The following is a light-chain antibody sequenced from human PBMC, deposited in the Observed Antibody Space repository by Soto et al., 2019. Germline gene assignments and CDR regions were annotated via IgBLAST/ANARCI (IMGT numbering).Light chain of an antibody. J-gene: IGLJ1*01. CDR2: EVN. Sequence: QSVLTQPPSASGSPGQSVAISCTGTSSDVGGYNYVSWYQQHPGKAPKLMIYEVNKRPSGVPDRFSGSKSGNTASLTVSGLQAEDEADYYCSSYAGRSNVFGNGTKVTX. CDR1: SSDVGGYNY. V-gene: IGLV2-8*01. CDR3: SSYAGRSNV.